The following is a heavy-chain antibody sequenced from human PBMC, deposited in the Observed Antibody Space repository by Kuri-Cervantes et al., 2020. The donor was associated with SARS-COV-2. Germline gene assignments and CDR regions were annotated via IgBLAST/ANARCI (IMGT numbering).Heavy chain of an antibody. CDR2: ISYDGSNE. V-gene: IGHV3-30*01. CDR3: AKDRVGVLDS. CDR1: GFTFSSCA. D-gene: IGHD2-21*01. J-gene: IGHJ5*01. Sequence: SCAASGFTFSSCAMHWVRLAPGKGLEWVAFISYDGSNEYYADSVRGRFTISRDNSNNTLYLQVNSLRAEDTALYYCAKDRVGVLDSWGQGTQVTVSS.